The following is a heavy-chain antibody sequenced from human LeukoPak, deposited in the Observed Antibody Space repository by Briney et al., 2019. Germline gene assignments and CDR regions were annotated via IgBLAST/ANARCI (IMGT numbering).Heavy chain of an antibody. CDR2: IDYSRDT. D-gene: IGHD3-22*01. V-gene: IGHV4-59*03. CDR3: ARNGPHYYDKSGYLDS. Sequence: SETLSLTCTVSGGSISSYYWSWIRQPPGKGLDWIGNIDYSRDTNYNPSLRSRVTILVDKSRNQFSLKLNSVTAADTAVYYCARNGPHYYDKSGYLDSWGQGTLVTVSS. J-gene: IGHJ4*02. CDR1: GGSISSYY.